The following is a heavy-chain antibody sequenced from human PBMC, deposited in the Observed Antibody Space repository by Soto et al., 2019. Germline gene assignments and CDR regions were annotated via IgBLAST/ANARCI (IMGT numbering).Heavy chain of an antibody. Sequence: TLSLTCTVSGGANNSDSYHWTLIRQSPGKGLEWIGYIHHSGAFLYNPSFKSRLTISVKTSKNQFSLHLSSVTDADTAVYFCAREDDGGDSLDVWGKGTTVTVST. CDR1: GGANNSDSYH. CDR2: IHHSGAF. D-gene: IGHD2-21*02. V-gene: IGHV4-30-4*08. CDR3: AREDDGGDSLDV. J-gene: IGHJ6*04.